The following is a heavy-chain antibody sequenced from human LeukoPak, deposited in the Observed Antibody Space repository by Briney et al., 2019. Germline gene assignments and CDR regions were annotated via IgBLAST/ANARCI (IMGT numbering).Heavy chain of an antibody. CDR2: ISGSGGST. CDR3: AKFVGRGDLEDYFDY. Sequence: GGSLRLSCAASGFTFSSYAMSWVRQVPGKGLEWVSAISGSGGSTYYADSVKGRFTISRDNSKNTLYLQMNSLRAEDTAVYYCAKFVGRGDLEDYFDYWGQGTLVTVSS. J-gene: IGHJ4*02. V-gene: IGHV3-23*01. CDR1: GFTFSSYA.